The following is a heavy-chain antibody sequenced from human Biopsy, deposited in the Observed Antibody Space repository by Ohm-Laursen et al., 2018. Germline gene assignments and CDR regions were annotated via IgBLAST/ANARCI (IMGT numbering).Heavy chain of an antibody. V-gene: IGHV1-8*01. Sequence: SSVKVSYKASGYTFTSFDINWVRQATGQGLEWMGWMNPNSGNTGYAQKFQGRVTITADESTSTAYMELSSLRSEDTAVYYCARDSEYGDYRNYYYGMDVWGQGTTVTVSS. CDR3: ARDSEYGDYRNYYYGMDV. D-gene: IGHD4-17*01. CDR2: MNPNSGNT. J-gene: IGHJ6*02. CDR1: GYTFTSFD.